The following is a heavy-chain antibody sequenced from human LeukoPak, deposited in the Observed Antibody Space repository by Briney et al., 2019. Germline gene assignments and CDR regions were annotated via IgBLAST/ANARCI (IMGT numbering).Heavy chain of an antibody. Sequence: GGSLRLSCAASGLTFSDYGLSWVRQAPGKGLEWVSTITRTTRSKSYADSVKGRFTSSRENSNNTVYLEMNSLRVEDTAVYYCANYLASFYFWGQGTLVTVS. CDR2: ITRTTRSK. CDR3: ANYLASFYF. CDR1: GLTFSDYG. J-gene: IGHJ4*02. V-gene: IGHV3-23*01.